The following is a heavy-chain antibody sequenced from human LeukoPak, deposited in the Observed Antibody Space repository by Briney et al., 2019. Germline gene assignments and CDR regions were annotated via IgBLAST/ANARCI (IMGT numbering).Heavy chain of an antibody. D-gene: IGHD3-3*01. Sequence: SETPSLTCTVSGGSISSSSYYWGWIRQPPGKGLEWIGSIYYSGSTYYNPSLKSRVTISVDTSKNQFSLKLSSVTAADTAVYYCARERTIFGVVDYWGQGTLVTVSS. CDR3: ARERTIFGVVDY. CDR2: IYYSGST. V-gene: IGHV4-39*07. CDR1: GGSISSSSYY. J-gene: IGHJ4*02.